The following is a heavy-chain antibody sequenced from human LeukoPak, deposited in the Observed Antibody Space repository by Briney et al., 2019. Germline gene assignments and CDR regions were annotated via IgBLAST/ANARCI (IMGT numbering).Heavy chain of an antibody. CDR3: ARLGIGVVPSAMLGDYYFDY. CDR1: GGSISSYY. D-gene: IGHD2-2*01. CDR2: IYYSGST. Sequence: KPSETLSLTCTVSGGSISSYYWSWIRQPPGKGLEGIGYIYYSGSTKYNPSLKSRVTISVDTSKNQFSLKLTSVTAADTAVYYCARLGIGVVPSAMLGDYYFDYWGQGTLVTVSS. V-gene: IGHV4-59*08. J-gene: IGHJ4*02.